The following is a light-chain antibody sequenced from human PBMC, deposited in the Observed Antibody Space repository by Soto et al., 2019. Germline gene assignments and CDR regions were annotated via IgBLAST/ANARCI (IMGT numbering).Light chain of an antibody. J-gene: IGKJ4*01. CDR1: QTIGDN. V-gene: IGKV1-39*01. CDR3: QQSFNPPQP. Sequence: DVLRTQSPPSRAASMGYRFTITCLASQTIGDNLNWYQQKPGTAPNLLIYAASSLQSGVPSRFSGSGSGTDFTLTISNLQPEDFIRYFCQQSFNPPQPFGGGTNADIK. CDR2: AAS.